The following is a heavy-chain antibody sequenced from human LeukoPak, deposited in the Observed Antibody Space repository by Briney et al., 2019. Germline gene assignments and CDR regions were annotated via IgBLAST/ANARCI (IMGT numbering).Heavy chain of an antibody. V-gene: IGHV4-59*01. CDR1: GGSISNYF. CDR2: IYNSGST. Sequence: SETLSLTCSVSGGSISNYFWNWIRQPPAKGLEWIGQIYNSGSTKYNPSLDSRVTISVDTSRKQFSLKLSTVTAADTAVYFCAKDGSGRSFNWFDPWGQGILVTVSS. CDR3: AKDGSGRSFNWFDP. D-gene: IGHD3-10*01. J-gene: IGHJ5*02.